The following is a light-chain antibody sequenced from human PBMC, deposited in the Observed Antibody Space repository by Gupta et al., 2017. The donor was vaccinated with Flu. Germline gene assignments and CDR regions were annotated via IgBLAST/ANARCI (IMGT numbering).Light chain of an antibody. CDR2: DVS. V-gene: IGLV2-11*01. Sequence: QSALTPPRSVSGSPGQSVTISCTGTSSAFGGYNYVSWYQQLPGKAPNLMFYDVSKRPSGVPDRFSGSKSGNTASITISGLQAEDEADYYCCSYAGSNTSVVFGGGTKLTVL. CDR3: CSYAGSNTSVV. J-gene: IGLJ2*01. CDR1: SSAFGGYNY.